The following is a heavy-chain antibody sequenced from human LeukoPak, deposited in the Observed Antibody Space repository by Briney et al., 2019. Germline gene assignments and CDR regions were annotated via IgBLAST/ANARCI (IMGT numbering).Heavy chain of an antibody. CDR3: ARKGTGLAFDV. CDR2: ISANNGDT. Sequence: GASVKVSCKASDYTFTSYGISWVRQAPGQGLEYMGWISANNGDTSHPQKVQGRVTMTTDTSTTTAYMELRSLRSDDTAVYYCARKGTGLAFDVWGQGTMVTVSS. V-gene: IGHV1-18*04. J-gene: IGHJ3*01. CDR1: DYTFTSYG. D-gene: IGHD3-10*01.